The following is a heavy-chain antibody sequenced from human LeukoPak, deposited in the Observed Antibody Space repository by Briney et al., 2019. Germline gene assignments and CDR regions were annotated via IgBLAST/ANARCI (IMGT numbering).Heavy chain of an antibody. CDR3: ARGTGFWKMIANAY. CDR1: GGSFSGYY. V-gene: IGHV4-34*01. CDR2: INHSGST. D-gene: IGHD3-22*01. J-gene: IGHJ4*02. Sequence: PSETLSLTCAVYGGSFSGYYWSWIRQPPGKGLEWIGEINHSGSTNYNPSLKSRVTISVDTSKNQFSLKLSSVTAADTAVYYCARGTGFWKMIANAYWGQGTLVTVSS.